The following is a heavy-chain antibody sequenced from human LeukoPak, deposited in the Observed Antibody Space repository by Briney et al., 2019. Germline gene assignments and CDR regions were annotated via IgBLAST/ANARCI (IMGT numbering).Heavy chain of an antibody. J-gene: IGHJ4*02. CDR1: SGSISTSNYY. V-gene: IGHV4-39*07. Sequence: PSETLSLTCTVSSGSISTSNYYWGWVRQPPGKALEWIGNIFYSGSTYYSPSLKSRVTISLDTSRNQFSLKLSSVTAADTAVYYCARGGYGYSYGYSFDYWGQGTLVTVSS. CDR2: IFYSGST. D-gene: IGHD5-18*01. CDR3: ARGGYGYSYGYSFDY.